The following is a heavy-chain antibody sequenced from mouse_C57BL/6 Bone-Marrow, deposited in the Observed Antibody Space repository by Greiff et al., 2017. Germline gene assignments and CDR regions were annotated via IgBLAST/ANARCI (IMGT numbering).Heavy chain of an antibody. Sequence: EVKLVESGGDLVKPGGSLKLSCAASGFTFSSYGMSWVRQTPDKRLEWVATISSGGSYTYYPDSVKGRFTISRDNAKNTLYLQMSSLKSEDTAMYYCARHGDYDPFDAMDYWGQGTSVTVSS. CDR1: GFTFSSYG. J-gene: IGHJ4*01. CDR2: ISSGGSYT. V-gene: IGHV5-6*01. D-gene: IGHD2-4*01. CDR3: ARHGDYDPFDAMDY.